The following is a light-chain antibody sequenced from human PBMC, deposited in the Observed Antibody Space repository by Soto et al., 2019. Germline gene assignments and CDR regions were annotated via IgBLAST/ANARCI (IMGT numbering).Light chain of an antibody. Sequence: ETVLTQSQSTVFLSPGERAILSCTTSQSVRSNYLAWYQQKPGQAPRLLIYGVFSRAAGIPDRFSGSGSGTDITLTISGLEPEDSAVYYGQHYDGSPRTFGRGTKLEI. CDR3: QHYDGSPRT. CDR2: GVF. CDR1: QSVRSNY. J-gene: IGKJ2*01. V-gene: IGKV3-20*01.